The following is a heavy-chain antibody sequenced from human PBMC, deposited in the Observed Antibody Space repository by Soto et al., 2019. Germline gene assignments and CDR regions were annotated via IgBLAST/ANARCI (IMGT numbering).Heavy chain of an antibody. J-gene: IGHJ4*02. Sequence: EVQLVESGGGLVQPGGSLKLSCAASGFTFSGSAMHWVRQASGKGLEWVGRIRSKANSYATAYAASVKGRFTISRDDSKNTAYLQMNSLKTEDTAVYYCTSPTYYYDSSGSDLGYWGQGTLVTVSS. CDR1: GFTFSGSA. V-gene: IGHV3-73*02. D-gene: IGHD3-22*01. CDR3: TSPTYYYDSSGSDLGY. CDR2: IRSKANSYAT.